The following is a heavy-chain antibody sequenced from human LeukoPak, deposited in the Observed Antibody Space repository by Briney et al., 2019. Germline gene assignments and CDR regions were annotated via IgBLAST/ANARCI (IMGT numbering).Heavy chain of an antibody. Sequence: PSETLSLTCAVYGGSFSGYYWSWIRQPPGKGLEWIGEINHSGTTNYNPSLKSRVTISVDTSKNQFSLKLSSVTAADTAVYYCARGRCGNGNKPRPFDYWGQGTLVTVSS. CDR1: GGSFSGYY. V-gene: IGHV4-34*01. D-gene: IGHD1-1*01. CDR3: ARGRCGNGNKPRPFDY. J-gene: IGHJ4*02. CDR2: INHSGTT.